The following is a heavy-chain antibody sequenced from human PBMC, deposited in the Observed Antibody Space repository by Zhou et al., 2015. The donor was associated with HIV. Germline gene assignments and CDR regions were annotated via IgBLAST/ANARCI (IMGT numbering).Heavy chain of an antibody. CDR3: ARVWTRNYAPDYYYMDV. Sequence: QVQLVQSGAEVTKPGASVKVSCKTSGYTFSIYGVHWVRQAPGQRPEWIGWIHTGNGRTKYSQNFQGRVIITRDTSASTAYMEMSSLKSEDTAVYYCARVWTRNYAPDYYYMDVWGKGTTVTVSS. CDR2: IHTGNGRT. CDR1: GYTFSIYG. J-gene: IGHJ6*03. V-gene: IGHV1-3*04. D-gene: IGHD4-11*01.